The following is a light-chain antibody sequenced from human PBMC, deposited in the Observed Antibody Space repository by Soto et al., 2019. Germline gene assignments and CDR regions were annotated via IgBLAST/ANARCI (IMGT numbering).Light chain of an antibody. CDR3: QQYSRSPLT. V-gene: IGKV3-20*01. CDR1: ESVGSSY. CDR2: GAS. Sequence: EIALTQSPDTLSLSPGERATLSCRASESVGSSYVAWYQKKPGQAPRLLIYGASSRAYGIPNRFSGSGSRTDFTLTIGRLEPEDFAVYYCQQYSRSPLTFGGGTKVEIK. J-gene: IGKJ4*01.